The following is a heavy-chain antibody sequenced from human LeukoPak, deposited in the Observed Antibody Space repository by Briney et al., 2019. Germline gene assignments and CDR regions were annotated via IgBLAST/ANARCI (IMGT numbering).Heavy chain of an antibody. CDR2: IYSCGST. Sequence: PSETLSLSCTVSGVSISSYYWTWLRQPPGKGLEGFADIYSCGSTTYTPSLKSRVTMSVDTSKTHFSLKLSSVTAADTAVYYCARRVGTGSLLYFDSWGQGTLVTVSS. CDR1: GVSISSYY. D-gene: IGHD5-12*01. CDR3: ARRVGTGSLLYFDS. V-gene: IGHV4-59*08. J-gene: IGHJ4*02.